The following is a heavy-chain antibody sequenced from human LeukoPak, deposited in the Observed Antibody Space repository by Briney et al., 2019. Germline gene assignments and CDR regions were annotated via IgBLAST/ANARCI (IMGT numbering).Heavy chain of an antibody. Sequence: SSETLSLTGAVYGEAFDGYYWSWIRQSPGKGLEWIGHINHVGITNHNPSLKSRVTISVDTSKNQFTLNIRSVTAADTGVYFCATKGLRPLEWLSEYFFDYWGQGTLVSVAS. CDR3: ATKGLRPLEWLSEYFFDY. CDR1: GEAFDGYY. J-gene: IGHJ4*02. CDR2: INHVGIT. V-gene: IGHV4-34*01. D-gene: IGHD3-3*01.